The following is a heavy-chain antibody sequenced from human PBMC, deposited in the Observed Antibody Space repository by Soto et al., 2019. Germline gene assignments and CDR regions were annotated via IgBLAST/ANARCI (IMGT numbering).Heavy chain of an antibody. CDR1: GGSISSGGYY. J-gene: IGHJ5*02. D-gene: IGHD2-15*01. Sequence: TLSLTCTVSGGSISSGGYYWSWIRQHPGKGLEWIGYIYYSGSTYYNPSLKSRVTISVDTSKNQFSLKLSSVTAADTAVYYCARVNIVVVVAADSNWFDPWGQGTLVTVSS. V-gene: IGHV4-31*03. CDR2: IYYSGST. CDR3: ARVNIVVVVAADSNWFDP.